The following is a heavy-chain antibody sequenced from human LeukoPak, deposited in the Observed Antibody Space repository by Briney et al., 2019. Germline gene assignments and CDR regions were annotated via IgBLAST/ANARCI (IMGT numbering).Heavy chain of an antibody. J-gene: IGHJ4*02. V-gene: IGHV5-51*01. D-gene: IGHD1-26*01. CDR2: IYPGDFDT. Sequence: GESLKISWKGSGYSFTSYWIGWVGQMPGKGLEWMGIIYPGDFDTRYSPSFQGQVILSADKSISTAYLQWSSLKASDTAMYYCARRGWELLHFDYWGQGTLVTVSS. CDR3: ARRGWELLHFDY. CDR1: GYSFTSYW.